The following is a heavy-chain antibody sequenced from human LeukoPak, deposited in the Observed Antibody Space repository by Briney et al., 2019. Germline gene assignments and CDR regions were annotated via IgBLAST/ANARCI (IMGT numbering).Heavy chain of an antibody. CDR2: INHSGST. CDR1: GGSFSGYF. J-gene: IGHJ5*02. D-gene: IGHD6-19*01. Sequence: PSETLSLTCAVYGGSFSGYFWSWIRQPPGKGLEWIGEINHSGSTNYNPSLKSRVTISVDTSKNQFSLKLSSVTAADTAVYYCARGQGQWLAYNWFDPWGQGTLVTVSS. CDR3: ARGQGQWLAYNWFDP. V-gene: IGHV4-34*01.